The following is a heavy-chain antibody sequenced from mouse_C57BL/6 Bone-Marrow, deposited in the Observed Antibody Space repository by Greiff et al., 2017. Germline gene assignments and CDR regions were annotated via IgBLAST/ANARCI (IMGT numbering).Heavy chain of an antibody. Sequence: VQLKESGPGLVKPSQSLSLTCSVTGYSITSGYYWNWIRQFPGNKLEWMGYISYDGSNNYNPSLKNRISITRDTSKNQFFLKLNSVTTEDTATYYCARTGDGYYLFAYWGQGTLVTVSA. V-gene: IGHV3-6*01. CDR3: ARTGDGYYLFAY. CDR1: GYSITSGYY. D-gene: IGHD2-3*01. J-gene: IGHJ3*01. CDR2: ISYDGSN.